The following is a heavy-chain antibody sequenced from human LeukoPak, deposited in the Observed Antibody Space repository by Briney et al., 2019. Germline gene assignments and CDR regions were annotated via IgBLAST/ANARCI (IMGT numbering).Heavy chain of an antibody. CDR2: IHHGGTI. Sequence: VSLRLSCAASGFTFSSYAMSCVRQAPGKGLECIGHIHHGGTINYSPSLKRRATISKDTSKNQLSLKLPSVTAAGAAVYSCASGQRWLNWDYWGQGTLVTVSS. CDR3: ASGQRWLNWDY. D-gene: IGHD5-24*01. J-gene: IGHJ4*02. V-gene: IGHV4-59*01. CDR1: GFTFSSYA.